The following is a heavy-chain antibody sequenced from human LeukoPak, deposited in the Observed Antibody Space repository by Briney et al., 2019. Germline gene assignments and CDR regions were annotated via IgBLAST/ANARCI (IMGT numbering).Heavy chain of an antibody. J-gene: IGHJ5*02. CDR1: GFTFSSYG. Sequence: QPGRSLRLSCAASGFTFSSYGMHWVRQAPGKGLEWVAFISYDGSNKYCADSVKGRFTISRDNSKNTLYLQMNSLRAEDTAVYYCAKQVSYYYGSGSRNNWFDPWGQGTLVTVSS. V-gene: IGHV3-30*18. CDR2: ISYDGSNK. D-gene: IGHD3-10*01. CDR3: AKQVSYYYGSGSRNNWFDP.